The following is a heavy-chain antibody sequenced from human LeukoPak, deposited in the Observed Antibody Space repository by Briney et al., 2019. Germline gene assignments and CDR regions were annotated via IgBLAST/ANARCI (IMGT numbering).Heavy chain of an antibody. CDR1: GFTFSSYA. J-gene: IGHJ4*02. CDR3: AKLGSYSSSFDY. Sequence: GGSLRLSCAAPGFTFSSYAMSWVRQAPGKGLEWVSAISGSGGSTYYADSVKGRSTISRDNSKNTLYLQMNSLRAEDTAVYYCAKLGSYSSSFDYWGQGTLVTVSS. V-gene: IGHV3-23*01. D-gene: IGHD1-26*01. CDR2: ISGSGGST.